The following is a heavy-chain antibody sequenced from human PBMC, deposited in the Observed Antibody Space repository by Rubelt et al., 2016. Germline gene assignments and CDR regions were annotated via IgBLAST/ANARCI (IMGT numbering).Heavy chain of an antibody. CDR2: INPSGGST. CDR1: GYTFTSYY. V-gene: IGHV1-46*03. J-gene: IGHJ4*02. CDR3: ARDPGPRGNDY. D-gene: IGHD3-10*01. Sequence: QVQLVQSGAEVKKPGASVKVSCKASGYTFTSYYMHWVRQAPGQGLEWMGIINPSGGSTSDAESFRGRVTRTRHTAPSTGYMELSSLRSEDTAVYYCARDPGPRGNDYWGQGTLVTVSS.